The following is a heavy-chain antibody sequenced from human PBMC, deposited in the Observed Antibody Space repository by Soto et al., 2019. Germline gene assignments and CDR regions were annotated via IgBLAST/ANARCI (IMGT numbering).Heavy chain of an antibody. CDR2: IYYSGTT. CDR3: ARDVWAHSSIGGATSSIVI. CDR1: GYSISSGNW. Sequence: SETLSLTCAVSGYSISSGNWWGWIRQPPGKGLEWIGYIYYSGTTYYNPSLKSRVTMSVDTSKNQFSLKLTSVTAVDTAVYYCARDVWAHSSIGGATSSIVIWGQATLVTVSS. V-gene: IGHV4-28*03. J-gene: IGHJ3*02. D-gene: IGHD1-26*01.